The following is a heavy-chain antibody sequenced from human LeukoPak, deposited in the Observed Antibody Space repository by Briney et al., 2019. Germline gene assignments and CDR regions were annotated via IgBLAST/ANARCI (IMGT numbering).Heavy chain of an antibody. Sequence: SETLSLTCTVSGGSISSYYWSWIRQPPGKGLEWIGYIYYSGSTNYNPSLKSRVTISVDTSKNQFSLKLSSVTAADTAVYYCARGASSWYPYFDYWGQGTLVTVSS. CDR2: IYYSGST. D-gene: IGHD6-13*01. V-gene: IGHV4-59*12. CDR1: GGSISSYY. CDR3: ARGASSWYPYFDY. J-gene: IGHJ4*02.